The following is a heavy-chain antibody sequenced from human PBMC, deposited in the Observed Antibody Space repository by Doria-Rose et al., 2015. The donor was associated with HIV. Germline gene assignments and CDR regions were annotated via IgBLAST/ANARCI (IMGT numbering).Heavy chain of an antibody. V-gene: IGHV2-26*01. J-gene: IGHJ4*02. D-gene: IGHD6-13*01. CDR3: ARIKSSRWYHKYYFDF. CDR1: GVSLSSPGMG. Sequence: QVQLVQSGPVLVKPTETLTLTCTVSGVSLSSPGMGVSWIRQPPGQALELLADIFSDDERSYKTSLKSRLTISRGTSKSQVVLTMTDMDPVDTATYYCARIKSSRWYHKYYFDFWGQGTLVIVSA. CDR2: IFSDDER.